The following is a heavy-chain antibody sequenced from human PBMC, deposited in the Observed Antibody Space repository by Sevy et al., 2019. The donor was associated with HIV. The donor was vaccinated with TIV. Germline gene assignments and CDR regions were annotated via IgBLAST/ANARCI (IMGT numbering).Heavy chain of an antibody. CDR2: IRSKTYSGTT. V-gene: IGHV3-49*03. CDR1: GFTFSDYA. D-gene: IGHD3-3*01. J-gene: IGHJ6*02. Sequence: GGSLRLSCTGSGFTFSDYAMSWIRQAPGKGLEWVGFIRSKTYSGTTEYAVSVKGSFTISRDNAKSSLYLQMNSLRTEDTAVYYCTRVLGTISSCCYYGLDFWGQGTTVTVSS. CDR3: TRVLGTISSCCYYGLDF.